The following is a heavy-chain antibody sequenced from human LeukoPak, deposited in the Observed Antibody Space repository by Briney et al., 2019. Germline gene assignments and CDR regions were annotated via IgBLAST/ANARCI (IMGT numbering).Heavy chain of an antibody. V-gene: IGHV1-8*01. J-gene: IGHJ5*02. CDR3: ARGMKTRGRPGNWFDP. D-gene: IGHD3-10*01. CDR2: MNPNSGNT. CDR1: GYTFTSYD. Sequence: GASVKVSCKASGYTFTSYDINWVRQATGQGLEWMGWMNPNSGNTGYAQKFRGRVTMTRNTSISTAYMELSSLRSEDTAVYYCARGMKTRGRPGNWFDPWGQGTLVTVSS.